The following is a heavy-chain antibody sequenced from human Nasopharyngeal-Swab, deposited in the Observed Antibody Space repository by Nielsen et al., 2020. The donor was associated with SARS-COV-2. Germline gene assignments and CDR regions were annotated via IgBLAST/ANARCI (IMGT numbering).Heavy chain of an antibody. CDR2: IIPIFGTA. CDR1: GGTFSSYA. D-gene: IGHD7-27*01. Sequence: SVKVSCKASGGTFSSYAISWVRQAPGQGLEWMGGIIPIFGTANYAQKFQGRVTITADESTSTAYMELSSLRSEDTAVYYCARTLGPTFWGPDDYWGQGTLVTVSS. J-gene: IGHJ4*02. V-gene: IGHV1-69*13. CDR3: ARTLGPTFWGPDDY.